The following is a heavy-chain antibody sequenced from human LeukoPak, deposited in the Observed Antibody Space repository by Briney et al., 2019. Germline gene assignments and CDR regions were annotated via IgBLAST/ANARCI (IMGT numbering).Heavy chain of an antibody. Sequence: ASVKVSCKASGYTFTSYAMHWVRQAPGLRLEWMGWINAGNGNTKYSQKFQGRVTITRDTSASTAYMELSSLRSEDTAVYYCARAGSGWMKFDCWGQGTLVTVFS. V-gene: IGHV1-3*01. CDR2: INAGNGNT. CDR1: GYTFTSYA. D-gene: IGHD6-19*01. J-gene: IGHJ4*02. CDR3: ARAGSGWMKFDC.